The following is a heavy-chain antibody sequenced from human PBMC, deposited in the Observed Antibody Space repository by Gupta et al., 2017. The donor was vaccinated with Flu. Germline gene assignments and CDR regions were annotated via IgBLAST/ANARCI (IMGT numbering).Heavy chain of an antibody. Sequence: EVQLLESGGGLVQPGRSLRLSCAASGFNFDDYAMHWVRQVPGKGLEWVAGVSWNSASVGYADSVKGRFIISKDNSKSSLFLQMDSLRVEDTALYFCVRARYFDTSGYSIDAFDLWGQGTMVTVSS. D-gene: IGHD3-22*01. CDR3: VRARYFDTSGYSIDAFDL. CDR2: VSWNSASV. J-gene: IGHJ3*01. CDR1: GFNFDDYA. V-gene: IGHV3-9*01.